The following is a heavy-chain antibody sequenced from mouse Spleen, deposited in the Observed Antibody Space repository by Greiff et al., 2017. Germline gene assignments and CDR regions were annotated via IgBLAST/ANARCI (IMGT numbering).Heavy chain of an antibody. CDR2: IHPNSGST. CDR1: GYTFTSYW. J-gene: IGHJ3*01. CDR3: ARSRDSSGFAY. V-gene: IGHV1-64*01. Sequence: QVQLQQPGAELVKPGASVKLSCKASGYTFTSYWMHWVKQRPGQGLEWIGMIHPNSGSTNYNEKFKSKATLTVDKSSSTAYMQLSSLTSEDSAVYYCARSRDSSGFAYWGQGTLVTVSA. D-gene: IGHD3-2*01.